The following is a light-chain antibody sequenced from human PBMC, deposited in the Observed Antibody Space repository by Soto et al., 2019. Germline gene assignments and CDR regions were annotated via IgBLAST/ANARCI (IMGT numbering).Light chain of an antibody. CDR1: QGIYNH. J-gene: IGKJ1*01. CDR3: QKYNSAPWT. CDR2: AAS. Sequence: DIQMTQSPSSLSASVGDRVTITCRASQGIYNHLAWYQQKQGKVPNLLIYAASTLQSGVPSRFSGSGSGTDFTLTISRLQPEDVAIYYCQKYNSAPWTFGQGTKVEI. V-gene: IGKV1-27*01.